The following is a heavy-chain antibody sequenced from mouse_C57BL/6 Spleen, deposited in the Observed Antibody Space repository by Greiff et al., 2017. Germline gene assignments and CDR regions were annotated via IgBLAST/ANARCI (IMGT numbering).Heavy chain of an antibody. CDR2: INPNNGGT. CDR3: ARSGPSDY. D-gene: IGHD3-2*02. CDR1: GYTFTDYY. V-gene: IGHV1-26*01. Sequence: EVKLQQSGPELVKPGASVKISCKASGYTFTDYYMNWVNQSHGKSLEWIGDINPNNGGTSYNQKFKGKATLTVDKSSSTAYMELRSLTSEDSAVYYCARSGPSDYWGQGTTLTVSS. J-gene: IGHJ2*01.